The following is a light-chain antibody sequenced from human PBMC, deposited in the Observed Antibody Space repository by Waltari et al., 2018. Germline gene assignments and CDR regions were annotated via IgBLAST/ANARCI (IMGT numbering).Light chain of an antibody. CDR2: GST. J-gene: IGLJ3*02. CDR3: QSYDTSLRVV. CDR1: GSNIGAVYD. Sequence: QSVLTQPPSVSGAPGQRGTISCTGSGSNIGAVYDVHWYQQLPRAAPKLLIYGSTRRPLGVPDRFFGSTSGTSASLAITGLQAEDEADYYCQSYDTSLRVVFGGGTKLTVL. V-gene: IGLV1-40*01.